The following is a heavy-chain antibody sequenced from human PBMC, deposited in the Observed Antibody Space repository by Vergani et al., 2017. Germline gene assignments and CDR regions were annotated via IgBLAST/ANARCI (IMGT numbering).Heavy chain of an antibody. D-gene: IGHD3-22*01. J-gene: IGHJ4*02. CDR1: GYTFTDYH. CDR3: ATVRLMEVVKLH. CDR2: IDPTDGET. V-gene: IGHV1-69-2*01. Sequence: DVPLVQSGAEVKKPGTTVKISCKVSGYTFTDYHMHWVRQAPGKGLEWMGLIDPTDGETIYAEKFRGRITITADTTIDTSYMDLSSLRSEDTAVYFCATVRLMEVVKLHWGQGSLVTVSA.